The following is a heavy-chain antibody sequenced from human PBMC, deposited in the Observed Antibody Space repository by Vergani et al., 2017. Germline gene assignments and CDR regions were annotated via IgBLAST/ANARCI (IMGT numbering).Heavy chain of an antibody. J-gene: IGHJ6*03. D-gene: IGHD3-3*01. CDR2: TYYRSKWYN. Sequence: QVQLQQSGPGLVKPSPTLSLTCAISGDSVSSNSAAWNWIRQSPSRGLEWLGRTYYRSKWYNDYAVSVKSRITINPDTSKNQFSLQLNSVTPEDTAVYYCASHGGESSLWSGYYSFFWYYYMDVWGKGTTVTVSS. CDR1: GDSVSSNSAA. V-gene: IGHV6-1*01. CDR3: ASHGGESSLWSGYYSFFWYYYMDV.